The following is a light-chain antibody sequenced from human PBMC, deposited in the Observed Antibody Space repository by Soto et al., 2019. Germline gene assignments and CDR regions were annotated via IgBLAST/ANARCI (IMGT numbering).Light chain of an antibody. CDR3: QQYGSLPYT. J-gene: IGKJ2*01. Sequence: EIVLTQSPGTLSLSPGERATVSCRASQSLTSTYLAWYQQKPGQAPRLLIYGASSRATGIPDRFNGSGSGTDFTLTISRLEPEDFAVYYCQQYGSLPYTFGQGTKLEIK. CDR2: GAS. CDR1: QSLTSTY. V-gene: IGKV3-20*01.